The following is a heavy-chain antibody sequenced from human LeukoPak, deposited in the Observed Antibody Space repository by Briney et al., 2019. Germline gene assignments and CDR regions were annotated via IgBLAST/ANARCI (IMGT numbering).Heavy chain of an antibody. CDR3: ARAMGYGLYHYYGMDV. CDR2: IWYDGSNK. V-gene: IGHV3-33*01. Sequence: GRSLRLSCAASGFIFSTHGMHWVRQAPGKGLEWVALIWYDGSNKYYADSVKGRFTISRDNSKNTLSLQMNSLRAEDTAVYYCARAMGYGLYHYYGMDVWGQGTTVTVSS. CDR1: GFIFSTHG. J-gene: IGHJ6*02. D-gene: IGHD3/OR15-3a*01.